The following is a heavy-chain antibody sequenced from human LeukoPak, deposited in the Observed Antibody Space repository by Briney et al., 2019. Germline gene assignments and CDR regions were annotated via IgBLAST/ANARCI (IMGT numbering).Heavy chain of an antibody. Sequence: GGSLRLSCAASGFTFTTYWMNWVRQAPGKGLVWVSRISRDGTTTTYADSVRGRFTISRDNAKNTVYLQMNSLRAEDTAVYYCARDEYNWNYYFDYWGQGTLVTVSS. CDR1: GFTFTTYW. J-gene: IGHJ4*02. V-gene: IGHV3-74*01. CDR3: ARDEYNWNYYFDY. CDR2: ISRDGTTT. D-gene: IGHD1-7*01.